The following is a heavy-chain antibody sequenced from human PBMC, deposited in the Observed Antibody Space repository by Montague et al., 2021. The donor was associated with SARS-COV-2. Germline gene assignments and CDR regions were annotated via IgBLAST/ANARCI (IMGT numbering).Heavy chain of an antibody. D-gene: IGHD3-22*01. CDR3: ARSPEPMIILIITSLNWYFDL. Sequence: TQSLTCTVSGGSISSGGYYWSWIRQHPGKGLEWIGYIYYSGSTYYNPSLKSRVTISVDTTKNQSSLKMSSVTAADTAVYYCARSPEPMIILIITSLNWYFDLWGRGTLVTVSS. J-gene: IGHJ2*01. CDR1: GGSISSGGYY. CDR2: IYYSGST. V-gene: IGHV4-31*03.